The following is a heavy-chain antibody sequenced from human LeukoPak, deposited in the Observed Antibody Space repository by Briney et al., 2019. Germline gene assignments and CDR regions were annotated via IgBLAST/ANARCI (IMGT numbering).Heavy chain of an antibody. CDR2: IYYSGST. D-gene: IGHD3-3*01. Sequence: PSETLSLTCTVSGGSISGGDYYWSWIRQPPGKGLEWIGYIYYSGSTYYNPSLKSRVTISVDTSKNQFSLKLSSVTAADTAVYYCASFPYYDFWSGQNWFDPWGQGTLVTVSS. J-gene: IGHJ5*02. CDR3: ASFPYYDFWSGQNWFDP. CDR1: GGSISGGDYY. V-gene: IGHV4-30-4*08.